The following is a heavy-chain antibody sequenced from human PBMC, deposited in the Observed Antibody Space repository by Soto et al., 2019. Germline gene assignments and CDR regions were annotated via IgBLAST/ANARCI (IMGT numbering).Heavy chain of an antibody. CDR1: SETFASYD. Sequence: VKLMQSGTEVKKPGALVKVSCKASSETFASYDITWVRQAPGLGLEWMGWISTYNGNTKYAQNVQGRVSMTTDTSTSTADMEPRSLKSDDTAVYYCARVTSGSGDWFDPWGQGTLVTVPS. D-gene: IGHD6-19*01. CDR3: ARVTSGSGDWFDP. V-gene: IGHV1-18*01. CDR2: ISTYNGNT. J-gene: IGHJ5*02.